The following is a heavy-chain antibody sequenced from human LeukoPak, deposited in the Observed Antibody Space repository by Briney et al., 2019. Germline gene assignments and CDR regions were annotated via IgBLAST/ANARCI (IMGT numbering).Heavy chain of an antibody. J-gene: IGHJ5*02. CDR3: ARCRDGYNYNWIWFDP. CDR2: IYYSGST. CDR1: GGSISSYY. D-gene: IGHD5-24*01. V-gene: IGHV4-59*08. Sequence: SETLSLTCTVSGGSISSYYWSWIRQPPGKGLEWIGYIYYSGSTNYNPSLKSRVTISVDTSKNQFSLKLSSVTAADTAVYYCARCRDGYNYNWIWFDPWGQETLVTVSS.